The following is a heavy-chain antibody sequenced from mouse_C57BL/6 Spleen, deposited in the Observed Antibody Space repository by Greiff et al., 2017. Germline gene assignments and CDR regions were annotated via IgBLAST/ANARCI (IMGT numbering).Heavy chain of an antibody. V-gene: IGHV1-53*01. CDR2: INPSNGGT. Sequence: VQLQQSGTELVKPGASVKLSCKASGYTFTSYWMHWVKQRPGQGLEWIGNINPSNGGTNYNEKFKSKATLTVDKSSSTAYMQLSSLTSEDSAVYYCARDTTIVIPPLAMDYWGQGTSVTVSS. D-gene: IGHD2-5*01. CDR3: ARDTTIVIPPLAMDY. CDR1: GYTFTSYW. J-gene: IGHJ4*01.